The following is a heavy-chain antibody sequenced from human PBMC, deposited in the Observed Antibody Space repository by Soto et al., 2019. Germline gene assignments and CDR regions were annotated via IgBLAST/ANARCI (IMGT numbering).Heavy chain of an antibody. J-gene: IGHJ6*02. V-gene: IGHV3-21*01. CDR2: ISSSSSYI. CDR1: GFTFSSYS. Sequence: GGSLRLSCAASGFTFSSYSMNWVRQAPGKGLEWVSSISSSSSYIYYADSVKGRFTISRDNAKNSLYLQMNSRRAEDTAVYYCAREANTKYYDFWSGYYANYYYYGMDVWGQGTTVTVSS. D-gene: IGHD3-3*01. CDR3: AREANTKYYDFWSGYYANYYYYGMDV.